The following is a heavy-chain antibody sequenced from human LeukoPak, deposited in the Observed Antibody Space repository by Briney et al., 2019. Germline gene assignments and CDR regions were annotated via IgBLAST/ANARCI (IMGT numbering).Heavy chain of an antibody. CDR3: AKTYYYDSSGYYYDY. CDR1: GFTSSSYA. D-gene: IGHD3-22*01. J-gene: IGHJ4*02. Sequence: HPGGSLRLSCAASGFTSSSYAMHWVRQAPGKGLEWVAVISYDGSNKYYADSVKGRFTISRDNSKNTLYLQMNSLRAEDTAVYYCAKTYYYDSSGYYYDYWGQGTLVTVSS. CDR2: ISYDGSNK. V-gene: IGHV3-30-3*02.